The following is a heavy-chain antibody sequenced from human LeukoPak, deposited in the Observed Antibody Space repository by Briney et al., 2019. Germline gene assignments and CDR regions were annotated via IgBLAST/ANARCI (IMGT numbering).Heavy chain of an antibody. CDR1: GYSLSSYY. V-gene: IGHV1-46*01. J-gene: IGHJ6*02. CDR2: INPSGGRT. Sequence: ASVKDSCKASGYSLSSYYMHWVRQAPGQGLDWMGIINPSGGRTNNAQRFQGRVTMASYPSTSTVYRELSILGSEDTAVYYCARPTSVIPAADISYYFYAMDVWGQGTTVTVSS. CDR3: ARPTSVIPAADISYYFYAMDV. D-gene: IGHD2-2*01.